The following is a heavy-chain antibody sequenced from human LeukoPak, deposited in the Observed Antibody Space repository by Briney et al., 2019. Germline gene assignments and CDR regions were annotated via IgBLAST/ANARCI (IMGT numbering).Heavy chain of an antibody. Sequence: PSETLSLTCTVSGGSISSYYWSWIRQPAGKGLEWIGRIYTSGSTNYNPSLKSRVTMSVDTSENQFSLKLSSVTAADTAVYYCARAGVAVVTATQDYYYYMDVWGKGTTVTISS. CDR1: GGSISSYY. J-gene: IGHJ6*03. CDR2: IYTSGST. V-gene: IGHV4-4*07. D-gene: IGHD2-15*01. CDR3: ARAGVAVVTATQDYYYYMDV.